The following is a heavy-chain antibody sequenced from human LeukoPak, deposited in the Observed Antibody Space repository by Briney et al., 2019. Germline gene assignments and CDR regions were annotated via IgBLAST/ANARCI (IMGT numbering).Heavy chain of an antibody. V-gene: IGHV4-34*01. CDR3: ASAPLIGATGGFDY. CDR2: INHSGST. CDR1: GGSFSGYY. D-gene: IGHD1-26*01. Sequence: SETLSLTCAVYGGSFSGYYWSWIRQPPGKGLEWIGEINHSGSTNYNPSLKSRVTMSVDTSKNQFSLKLSSVTAADTAVYYCASAPLIGATGGFDYWGQGTLVTVSS. J-gene: IGHJ4*02.